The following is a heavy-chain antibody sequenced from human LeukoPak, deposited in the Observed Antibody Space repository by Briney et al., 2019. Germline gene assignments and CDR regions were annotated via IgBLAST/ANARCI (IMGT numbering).Heavy chain of an antibody. CDR1: GFTFSSYA. CDR3: AKDHDSSGYYSGY. J-gene: IGHJ4*02. D-gene: IGHD3-22*01. CDR2: ISGSGGST. V-gene: IGHV3-23*01. Sequence: GGSLRLSCAASGFTFSSYAMSWVRQAPGKWLEWVSAISGSGGSTYYADSVKGRFTISRDNSKNTLYLQMNSLRAEDTAVYYCAKDHDSSGYYSGYWGQGTLVTVSS.